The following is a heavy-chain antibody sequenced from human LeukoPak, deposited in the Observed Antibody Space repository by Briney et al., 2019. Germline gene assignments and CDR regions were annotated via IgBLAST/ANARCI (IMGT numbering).Heavy chain of an antibody. CDR2: INHSGST. D-gene: IGHD2-15*01. V-gene: IGHV4-34*01. J-gene: IGHJ4*02. CDR3: ARGLLPLDY. CDR1: GGSFSDSY. Sequence: PSETLSLTCAVYGGSFSDSYWSWIHQPPGKGLEWIGEINHSGSTNYNPSLKSRATISVDTSKNQFSLELRSVTAADTAVYYCARGLLPLDYWGQGTLVTVFS.